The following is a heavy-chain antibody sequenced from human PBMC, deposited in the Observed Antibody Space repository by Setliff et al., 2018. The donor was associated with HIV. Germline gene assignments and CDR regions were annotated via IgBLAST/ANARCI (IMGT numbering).Heavy chain of an antibody. D-gene: IGHD5-18*01. CDR1: GGSFSGFY. Sequence: SETLSLTCAVYGGSFSGFYWTFIRQSPGKGLEWIGEVTHSGTTTYDPSLKRRITISVDTSKNQFSLRLSSVTAADTAVYYCAGAVNQNKAMVYIARWGWYFDLWGRGTLVTVSS. CDR2: VTHSGTT. V-gene: IGHV4-34*01. J-gene: IGHJ2*01. CDR3: AGAVNQNKAMVYIARWGWYFDL.